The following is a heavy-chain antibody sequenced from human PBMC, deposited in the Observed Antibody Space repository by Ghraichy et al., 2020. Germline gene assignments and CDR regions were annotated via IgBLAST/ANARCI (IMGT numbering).Heavy chain of an antibody. J-gene: IGHJ2*01. D-gene: IGHD3-22*01. Sequence: SQTLSLTCAVYGGSFSGYYWSWIRQPPGKGLEWIGEINHSGSTNYNPSLKSRVTISVDTSKNQFSLKLSSVTAADTAVYYCARGKRSSGYYFWYFDLCGRGTLVTVSS. CDR1: GGSFSGYY. CDR3: ARGKRSSGYYFWYFDL. V-gene: IGHV4-34*01. CDR2: INHSGST.